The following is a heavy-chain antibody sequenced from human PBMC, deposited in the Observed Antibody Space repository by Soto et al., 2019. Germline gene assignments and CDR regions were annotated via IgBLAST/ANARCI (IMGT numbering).Heavy chain of an antibody. Sequence: ASVKVSCKASGGTFSSYAISWVRQAPGQGLEWMGGIIPIFGTANYAQKFQGRVTITADESTSTAYMELSSLRSEDTAVYYCASGAGYCSGGSCYYYYMDVWGKGTTVTVSS. CDR2: IIPIFGTA. J-gene: IGHJ6*03. CDR1: GGTFSSYA. CDR3: ASGAGYCSGGSCYYYYMDV. V-gene: IGHV1-69*13. D-gene: IGHD2-15*01.